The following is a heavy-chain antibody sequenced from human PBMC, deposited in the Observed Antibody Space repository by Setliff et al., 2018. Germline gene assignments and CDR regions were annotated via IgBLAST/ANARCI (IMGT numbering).Heavy chain of an antibody. CDR3: ARDGGEY. Sequence: GGSLRLSCAASGFTFSSYWMSWVRQAPGKGLEWVAVIWYDGSNKYYADSVKGRFTISRDNSKNTLYLQMNSLRAEDTAVYYCARDGGEYWGQGTLVTVSS. CDR2: IWYDGSNK. J-gene: IGHJ4*02. V-gene: IGHV3-33*08. D-gene: IGHD3-16*01. CDR1: GFTFSSYW.